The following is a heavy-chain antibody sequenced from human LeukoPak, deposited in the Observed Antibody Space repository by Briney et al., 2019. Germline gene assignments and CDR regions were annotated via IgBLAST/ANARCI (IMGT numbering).Heavy chain of an antibody. J-gene: IGHJ4*02. Sequence: SETLSLTCTVSGGSISSSAYSWGWIRQPPGKGLDWIGNIYDSGNTYYNPSLKSRVTISVDTSKNQFSLKLNSVTAADTAVYYCARQYGPGYSSTWYFDCWGLGTLVTVSS. V-gene: IGHV4-39*01. CDR3: ARQYGPGYSSTWYFDC. CDR2: IYDSGNT. CDR1: GGSISSSAYS. D-gene: IGHD6-13*01.